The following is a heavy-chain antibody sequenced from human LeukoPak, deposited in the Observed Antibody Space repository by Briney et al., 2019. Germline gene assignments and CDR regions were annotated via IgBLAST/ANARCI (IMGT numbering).Heavy chain of an antibody. CDR3: AKGPVSGSRSPLDY. J-gene: IGHJ4*02. Sequence: GGFLRLSCAASGFTFFSYGMHWVRQAPGKGLEWVAVISYDGSNKYYADSVKGRFTISRDNSKNTLYLEMISLRIEDTAVYYCAKGPVSGSRSPLDYWGQGTLVTVSS. CDR2: ISYDGSNK. CDR1: GFTFFSYG. V-gene: IGHV3-30*18. D-gene: IGHD1-26*01.